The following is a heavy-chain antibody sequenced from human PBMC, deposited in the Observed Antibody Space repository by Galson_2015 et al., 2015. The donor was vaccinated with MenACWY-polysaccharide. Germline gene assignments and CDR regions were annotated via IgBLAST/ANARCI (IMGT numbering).Heavy chain of an antibody. CDR2: IIPFLGTT. CDR1: GGTFSSYA. D-gene: IGHD1-14*01. Sequence: SVKVSCKASGGTFSSYAFVWVRQAPGQGLEWMGRIIPFLGTTDYTQKLQGRVTITADESTRTIYMELSSLMSEDTAVYYGGRVRHQLGPRSFTFYYYMDVCGKGTAVTVSS. CDR3: GRVRHQLGPRSFTFYYYMDV. J-gene: IGHJ6*03. V-gene: IGHV1-69*13.